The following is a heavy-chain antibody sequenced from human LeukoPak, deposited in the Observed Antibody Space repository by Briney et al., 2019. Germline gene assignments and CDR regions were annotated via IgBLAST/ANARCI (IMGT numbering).Heavy chain of an antibody. J-gene: IGHJ4*02. D-gene: IGHD3-16*01. CDR1: GYTFTSYG. V-gene: IGHV1-18*01. Sequence: GASVKISCEASGYTFTSYGISWVRQAPGQGLEWMGCISAYNGNTNYAQKLQGRVTMTTDTSTSTAYMELRSLRSDDTAVYYCARDVTFGGVLGYWGQGTLVTVSS. CDR3: ARDVTFGGVLGY. CDR2: ISAYNGNT.